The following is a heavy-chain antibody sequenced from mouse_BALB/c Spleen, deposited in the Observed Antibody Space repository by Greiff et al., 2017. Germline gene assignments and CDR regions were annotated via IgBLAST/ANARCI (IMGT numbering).Heavy chain of an antibody. CDR1: GFTFSNYW. CDR3: TRSLRTGYAMDY. CDR2: IRLKSNNYAT. Sequence: EVKLVESGGGLVQPGGSMKLSCVASGFTFSNYWMNWVRQSPEKGLEWVAEIRLKSNNYATHYAESVKGRFTISRDDSKSSVYLQMNNLRAEDTGIYYCTRSLRTGYAMDYWGQGTSVTVSS. J-gene: IGHJ4*01. V-gene: IGHV6-6*02. D-gene: IGHD1-1*01.